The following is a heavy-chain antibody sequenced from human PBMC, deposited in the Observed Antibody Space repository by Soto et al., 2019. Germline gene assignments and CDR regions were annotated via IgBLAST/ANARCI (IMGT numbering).Heavy chain of an antibody. D-gene: IGHD3-22*01. V-gene: IGHV3-48*01. CDR2: ISSSSSTI. CDR3: ARPTYYYDSSGPPAY. Sequence: GGSLRLSCAASGFTFSTYSMNWVRRAPGKGLEWVSYISSSSSTIFYTDSVKGRFTVSRDNAKNSLYLQMNSLRAEDTAVYCCARPTYYYDSSGPPAYWGQGT. CDR1: GFTFSTYS. J-gene: IGHJ4*02.